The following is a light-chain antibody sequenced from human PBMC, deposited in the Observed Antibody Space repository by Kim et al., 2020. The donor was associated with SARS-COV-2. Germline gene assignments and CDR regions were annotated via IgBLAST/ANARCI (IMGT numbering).Light chain of an antibody. CDR3: QQYGSSPLT. Sequence: SPGGRATLSCRASQSVSSPYLAWYQQKPGQAPRLLICGASSRATGIPDRVRGSGSGTDFTLTISRLEPEDFAVYYCQQYGSSPLTFGGGTKLEI. J-gene: IGKJ4*01. CDR2: GAS. CDR1: QSVSSPY. V-gene: IGKV3-20*01.